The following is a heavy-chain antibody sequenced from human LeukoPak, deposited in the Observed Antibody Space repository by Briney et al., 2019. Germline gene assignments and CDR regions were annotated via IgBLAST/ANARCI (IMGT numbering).Heavy chain of an antibody. J-gene: IGHJ4*02. V-gene: IGHV4-39*01. Sequence: SETLSLTCSVSGGSISSRNPYWGWIRQPPGKGLEWIGSIFYTGNTYYNPSLRSRVTMSVDTSKNHFSLNLSSVTAADMAVYYCSRHVNTFDYWGQGALVTVSS. CDR2: IFYTGNT. CDR3: SRHVNTFDY. CDR1: GGSISSRNPY.